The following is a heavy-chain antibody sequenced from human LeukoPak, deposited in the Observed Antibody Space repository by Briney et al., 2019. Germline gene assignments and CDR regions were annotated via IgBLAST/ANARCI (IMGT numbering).Heavy chain of an antibody. CDR1: GFTFSSYS. CDR2: ISSSSSYI. D-gene: IGHD1-1*01. V-gene: IGHV3-21*06. CDR3: ATYINWVAGDV. Sequence: GGSLRPSCAASGFTFSSYSKNWVRQAPGKGLEWVSSISSSSSYIYYADSVKGRFTISRDNAKGSVYLQMNSLRAEDTAIYHCATYINWVAGDVWGQGTTVIVSS. J-gene: IGHJ6*02.